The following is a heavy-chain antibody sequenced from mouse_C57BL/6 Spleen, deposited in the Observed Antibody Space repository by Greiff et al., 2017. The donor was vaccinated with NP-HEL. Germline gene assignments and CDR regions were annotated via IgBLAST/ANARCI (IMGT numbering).Heavy chain of an antibody. CDR2: INPNYGTT. J-gene: IGHJ1*03. Sequence: VQLKQSGPELVKPGASVKISCKASGYSFTDYNMNWVKQSNGKSLEWIGVINPNYGTTSFNQKFKGKAYMQLNSLTSEDSAVYYCARSGTTVVARGYFDVWGTGTTVTVSS. V-gene: IGHV1-39*01. D-gene: IGHD1-1*01. CDR1: GYSFTDYN. CDR3: ARSGTTVVARGYFDV.